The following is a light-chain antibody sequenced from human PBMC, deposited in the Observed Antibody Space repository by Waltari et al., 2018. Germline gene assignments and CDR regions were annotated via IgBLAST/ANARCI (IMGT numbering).Light chain of an antibody. Sequence: IQMTQSPSSLSAAVGARLTITCRASQSISSYLNWYQQKPGKAPKLLIYAASSLQSGVPSRFSGSGSGTDFTLTISSLQPEDFATYYCQQSYSTPPTFGQGTKVEIK. V-gene: IGKV1-39*01. CDR2: AAS. CDR1: QSISSY. J-gene: IGKJ1*01. CDR3: QQSYSTPPT.